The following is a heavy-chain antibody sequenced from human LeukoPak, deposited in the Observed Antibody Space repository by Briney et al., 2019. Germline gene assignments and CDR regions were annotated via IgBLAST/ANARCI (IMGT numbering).Heavy chain of an antibody. CDR3: SRGVGATDS. CDR1: GFSFSDNY. CDR2: ISNSGSYT. Sequence: GGSLRLSCAASGFSFSDNYMSWIRQAPGKGLEWVSYISNSGSYTNYPDSVKGRFTISRDNAKNSLYLQMNSLRAEDTAVYYCSRGVGATDSWGQGTLVTVSS. J-gene: IGHJ4*02. D-gene: IGHD1-26*01. V-gene: IGHV3-11*06.